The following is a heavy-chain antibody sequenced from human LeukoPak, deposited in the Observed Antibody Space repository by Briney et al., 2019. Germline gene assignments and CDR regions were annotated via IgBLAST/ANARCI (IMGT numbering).Heavy chain of an antibody. CDR3: ARVNYGSATKEDY. Sequence: GGSLRLSCAASGFTVSSNYMSWVRQAPGKGLEWVSVIYSDGNTYYADSVKGRFTISRDNSKNTLYLQMNSLRAEDTAVYYCARVNYGSATKEDYWGQGTLVTVSS. CDR2: IYSDGNT. CDR1: GFTVSSNY. J-gene: IGHJ4*02. V-gene: IGHV3-53*01. D-gene: IGHD3-10*01.